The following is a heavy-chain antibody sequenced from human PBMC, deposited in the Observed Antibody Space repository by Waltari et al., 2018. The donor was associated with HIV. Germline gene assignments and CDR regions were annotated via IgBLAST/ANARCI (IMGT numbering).Heavy chain of an antibody. CDR3: ATGFVPGY. J-gene: IGHJ4*02. CDR2: MKEDGSEK. Sequence: EVQLVESGGGLVKPGESLRLSCTASGFRFSTSWMSWVRQSPGKGLEWVANMKEDGSEKRYADSVKGRFIISRDNAMNSLYLQMNNLRAEDTAVYYCATGFVPGYWGQGTLVTVSS. V-gene: IGHV3-7*01. CDR1: GFRFSTSW. D-gene: IGHD3-10*01.